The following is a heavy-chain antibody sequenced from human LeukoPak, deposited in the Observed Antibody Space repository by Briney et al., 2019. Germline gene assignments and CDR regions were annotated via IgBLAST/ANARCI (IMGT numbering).Heavy chain of an antibody. CDR2: ISTDGYTT. J-gene: IGHJ4*02. CDR3: AKGLGTGSVLARPLHY. Sequence: GGSLRLSCAASGLAFSAYKMHWVRQAPRKGLVWVSRISTDGYTTDYADFVQGRFTASRDNFKNTVDLQMISVTAEDTAMYFCAKGLGTGSVLARPLHYWGQGTLVTVSS. D-gene: IGHD3-10*01. V-gene: IGHV3-74*01. CDR1: GLAFSAYK.